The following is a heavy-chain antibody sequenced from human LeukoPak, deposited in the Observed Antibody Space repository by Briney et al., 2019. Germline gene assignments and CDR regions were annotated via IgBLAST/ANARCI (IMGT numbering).Heavy chain of an antibody. CDR2: IYYSGST. Sequence: SETLSLTCTVSGGSTSSYYWSWIRQPPGKGLEWIGYIYYSGSTNYNPSLKSRVTISVDTSKNQFSLKLSSVTAADTAVYYCARDLGAFDIWGQGTMVTVSS. CDR1: GGSTSSYY. V-gene: IGHV4-59*01. J-gene: IGHJ3*02. CDR3: ARDLGAFDI.